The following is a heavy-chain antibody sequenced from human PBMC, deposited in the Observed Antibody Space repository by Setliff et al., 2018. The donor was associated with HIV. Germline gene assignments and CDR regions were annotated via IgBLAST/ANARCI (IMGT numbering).Heavy chain of an antibody. CDR3: ARGVGYCSSASCHNWFDP. CDR1: GYSISSGFY. J-gene: IGHJ5*02. CDR2: INHSGST. V-gene: IGHV4-38-2*01. Sequence: CAVSGYSISSGFYWGWIRQPPGKGLEWSGEINHSGSTNYNPSLKSRVTIAVDTSKNQFSLKLSSVTAAYTAIYYCARGVGYCSSASCHNWFDPWGQGTLVTVSS. D-gene: IGHD2-2*01.